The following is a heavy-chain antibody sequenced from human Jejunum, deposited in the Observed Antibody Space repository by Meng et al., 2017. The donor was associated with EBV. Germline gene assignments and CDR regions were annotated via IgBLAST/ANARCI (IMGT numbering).Heavy chain of an antibody. D-gene: IGHD2-8*02. J-gene: IGHJ4*02. CDR1: GFTFSDYS. CDR2: ISSGGTTI. Sequence: QVQLVESGGGLLKPGGSLRLSCEVSGFTFSDYSMSGMRQAPGKGLEWVSYISSGGTTIYYADSVKGRFTISRDNGKNSLYLEMNSLRADDTAMYYCASPPGGGTGGYWGQGTLVTVSS. CDR3: ASPPGGGTGGY. V-gene: IGHV3-11*01.